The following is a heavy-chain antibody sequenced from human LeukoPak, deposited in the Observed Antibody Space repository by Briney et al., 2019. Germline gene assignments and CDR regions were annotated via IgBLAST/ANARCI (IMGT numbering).Heavy chain of an antibody. Sequence: SVKVSCKASGGTFSSYAISWVRQAPGQGLEWMGRIIHIFGIANYAQKFQGRVTITADKSTSTAYMELSSLRSEDTAVYYCARAVAARPFDPWGQGTLVTVSS. CDR1: GGTFSSYA. CDR3: ARAVAARPFDP. J-gene: IGHJ5*02. CDR2: IIHIFGIA. D-gene: IGHD6-6*01. V-gene: IGHV1-69*04.